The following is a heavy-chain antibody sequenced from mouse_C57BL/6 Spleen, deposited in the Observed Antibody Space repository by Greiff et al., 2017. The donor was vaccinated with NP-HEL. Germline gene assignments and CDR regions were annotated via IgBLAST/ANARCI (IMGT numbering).Heavy chain of an antibody. CDR1: GYTFTSYW. Sequence: QVQLKQSGAELAKPGASVKLSCKASGYTFTSYWMHWVKQRPGQGLEWIGYINPSSVYTKYNQKFKDKATLTADKSSSTAYMQLSSLTYEDSAVYYCARRDSNYTWDFDYWGQGTTLTVSS. CDR3: ARRDSNYTWDFDY. J-gene: IGHJ2*01. CDR2: INPSSVYT. V-gene: IGHV1-7*01. D-gene: IGHD2-5*01.